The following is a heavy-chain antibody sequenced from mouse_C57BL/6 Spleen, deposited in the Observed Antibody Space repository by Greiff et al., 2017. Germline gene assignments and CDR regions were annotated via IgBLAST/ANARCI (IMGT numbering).Heavy chain of an antibody. V-gene: IGHV14-1*01. J-gene: IGHJ3*01. CDR3: TTFYSNYSWFAY. D-gene: IGHD2-5*01. CDR2: IDPEDGDT. CDR1: GFNIKDYY. Sequence: EFQLQQSGAELVRPGASVKLSCTASGFNIKDYYMHWVKQRPEQGLEWIGRIDPEDGDTEYAPKFQGKATMTADTSSNTAYLQLSSLTSEDTAVYYCTTFYSNYSWFAYWGQGTLVTVSA.